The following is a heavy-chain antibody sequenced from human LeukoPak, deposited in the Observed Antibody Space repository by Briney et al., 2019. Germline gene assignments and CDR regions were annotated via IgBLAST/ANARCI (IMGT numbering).Heavy chain of an antibody. J-gene: IGHJ3*01. D-gene: IGHD4-11*01. CDR1: VVSLRSYY. Sequence: PSETLSLTRPICVVSLRSYYCTWIRQPPGKRLEWIANMHHNGGAHYNASLRSRVPLSIDTSKSQFSLKLSSVTAADTAIYCCTSGDSNYAFPFWGQGTLVTVSS. CDR3: TSGDSNYAFPF. CDR2: MHHNGGA. V-gene: IGHV4-59*01.